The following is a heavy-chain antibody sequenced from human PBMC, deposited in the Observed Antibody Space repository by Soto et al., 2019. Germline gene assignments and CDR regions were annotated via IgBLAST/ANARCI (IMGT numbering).Heavy chain of an antibody. CDR1: GSSFSVYG. Sequence: GGSQTLSYAASGSSFSVYGMDWVRQATGEGPEWVASITNDGRTKYDADSVKGRFTISRDNSKGTLDPQMNSLRVEDTAIYYCAKDRVSEHNSGWPQGNWGQGTLVTVSS. V-gene: IGHV3-30*02. D-gene: IGHD6-19*01. CDR2: ITNDGRTK. CDR3: AKDRVSEHNSGWPQGN. J-gene: IGHJ4*02.